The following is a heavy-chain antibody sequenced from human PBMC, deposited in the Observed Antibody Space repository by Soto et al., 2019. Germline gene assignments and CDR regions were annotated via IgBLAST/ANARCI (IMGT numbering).Heavy chain of an antibody. J-gene: IGHJ3*02. CDR3: AKHERDVGFDI. V-gene: IGHV3-33*06. Sequence: GGSLRLSCAASGFTFSSDGMHWVRQAPGKGLEWVAVIWYDGSNKYYADSVKGRFTISRDNSKNTLYLQMNSLRAEDTAVYYCAKHERDVGFDIWRQGTMVTVSS. D-gene: IGHD1-1*01. CDR1: GFTFSSDG. CDR2: IWYDGSNK.